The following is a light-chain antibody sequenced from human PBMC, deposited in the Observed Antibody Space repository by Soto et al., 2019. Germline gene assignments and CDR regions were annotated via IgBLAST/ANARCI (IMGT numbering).Light chain of an antibody. Sequence: DLLMTQSPDSLTVTLGERATIKCRSSQTLLFSSNHKYYLAWYQPKPAQPPKRLIYWASTREFGVPDRFSGSGSGTDFTLSISSLQAEDVAVYYCQKYYSTPRTFGHGTKVDI. CDR1: QTLLFSSNHKYY. V-gene: IGKV4-1*01. CDR2: WAS. J-gene: IGKJ1*01. CDR3: QKYYSTPRT.